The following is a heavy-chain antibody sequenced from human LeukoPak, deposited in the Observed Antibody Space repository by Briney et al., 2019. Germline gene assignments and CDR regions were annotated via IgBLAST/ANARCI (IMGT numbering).Heavy chain of an antibody. CDR2: IYYSGST. J-gene: IGHJ5*02. V-gene: IGHV4-39*01. CDR1: GFTFSSYA. D-gene: IGHD5-18*01. Sequence: GSLRLSCAASGFTFSSYAMHWIRQPPGKGLEWIGSIYYSGSTYYNPSLKSRVTISVDTSKNQFSLKLSSVTAADTAVYYCARHGGYSYGWDWFDPWGQGTLVTVSS. CDR3: ARHGGYSYGWDWFDP.